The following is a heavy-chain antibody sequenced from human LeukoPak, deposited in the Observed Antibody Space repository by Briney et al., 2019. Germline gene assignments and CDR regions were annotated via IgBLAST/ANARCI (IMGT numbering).Heavy chain of an antibody. J-gene: IGHJ4*02. D-gene: IGHD6-19*01. CDR1: GFTFSSYG. V-gene: IGHV3-30*18. Sequence: GGSLRLSCAASGFTFSSYGMHWVRQAPGKGLEWVGVISYDGSNKYYADSVKGRFTISRDNSKNTLYLQMNSLRGEDTGVYFCGKGSIAVGGTMDYWGPGNLGTVSP. CDR2: ISYDGSNK. CDR3: GKGSIAVGGTMDY.